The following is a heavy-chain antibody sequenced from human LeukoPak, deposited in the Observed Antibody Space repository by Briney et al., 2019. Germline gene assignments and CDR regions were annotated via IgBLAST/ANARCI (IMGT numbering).Heavy chain of an antibody. CDR3: ARGQLLDY. CDR2: INHSGST. CDR1: GGSFSGYY. J-gene: IGHJ4*02. Sequence: SETLSLTCAVYGGSFSGYYWSWIQQPPGKGLEWIGEINHSGSTNYNPSLKSRVTISVDTSKNQFSLKLSSVTAADTAVYYCARGQLLDYWGQGTLVTVSS. V-gene: IGHV4-34*01.